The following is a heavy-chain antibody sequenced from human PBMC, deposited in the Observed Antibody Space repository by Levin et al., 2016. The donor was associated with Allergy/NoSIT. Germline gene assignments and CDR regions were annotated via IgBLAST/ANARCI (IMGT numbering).Heavy chain of an antibody. CDR1: GDSSNGYS. Sequence: SETLSLTCAVYGDSSNGYSWSWIRQPPGEGLEWIGDINHSGRANYNSSLKSRVTMSIDTSKSQVSLRLTSVTAADTAVYYCARQGVLTGRCYWGQGTLVTVSS. CDR2: INHSGRA. CDR3: ARQGVLTGRCY. J-gene: IGHJ4*02. V-gene: IGHV4-34*01. D-gene: IGHD3-9*01.